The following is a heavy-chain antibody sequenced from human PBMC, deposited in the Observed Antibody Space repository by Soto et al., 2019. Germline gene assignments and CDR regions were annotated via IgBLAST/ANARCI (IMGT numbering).Heavy chain of an antibody. Sequence: QMQLQESGPGLVKPSETLSLTCSVSGGSITRRGHCWGWVRQPPGKGLEWIGSIDYSGRTYYDPSLKIRLSVSLHTSNYQFSLRLSSVIAADTAVYYCAIHDLHRGIMITFGGPLGIWGQGTMVTVSS. CDR1: GGSITRRGHC. CDR3: AIHDLHRGIMITFGGPLGI. V-gene: IGHV4-39*01. J-gene: IGHJ3*02. CDR2: IDYSGRT. D-gene: IGHD3-16*01.